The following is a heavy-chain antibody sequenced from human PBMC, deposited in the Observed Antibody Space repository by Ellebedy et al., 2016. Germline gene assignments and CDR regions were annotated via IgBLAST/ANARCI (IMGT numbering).Heavy chain of an antibody. V-gene: IGHV4-59*01. D-gene: IGHD6-19*01. CDR1: GGSFSGYY. J-gene: IGHJ4*02. CDR3: ARGYSSGWYVEYFDY. CDR2: IYYSGST. Sequence: SETLSLTXAVYGGSFSGYYWSWIRQPPGKGLEWIGHIYYSGSTNYNPSLNSRVTISVDTSKDQFSLKLSSVTAADTAAYYCARGYSSGWYVEYFDYWGQGTLVTVSS.